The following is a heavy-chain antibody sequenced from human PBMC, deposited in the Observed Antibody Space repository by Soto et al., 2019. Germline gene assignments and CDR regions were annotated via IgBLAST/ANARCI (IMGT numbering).Heavy chain of an antibody. CDR3: ARGIAVADNGGYFDY. CDR1: GGSISRGDYY. CDR2: IYYSGST. V-gene: IGHV4-30-4*01. D-gene: IGHD6-19*01. J-gene: IGHJ4*02. Sequence: SETLSLTCTVSGGSISRGDYYWSWIRQPPGKGLEWIGYIYYSGSTYYNPSRKSRVTISVDTSKHQFSLKLSSVTAADPAVYYCARGIAVADNGGYFDYWGQGTLVTV.